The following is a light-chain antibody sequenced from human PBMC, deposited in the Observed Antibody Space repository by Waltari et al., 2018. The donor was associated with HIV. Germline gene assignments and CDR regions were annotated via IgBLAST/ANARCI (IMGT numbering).Light chain of an antibody. V-gene: IGLV3-21*04. CDR3: HVWDSVSDHVV. CDR2: YDA. CDR1: NIGSKS. J-gene: IGLJ2*01. Sequence: SYVLTQPPSVSVAPGTTANISCIGDNIGSKSVHWYQQKPDRAPVLVIYYDADRPSGIPERFSGSNSGNTATLTISRVGAGDEADYYCHVWDSVSDHVVFGGGSKLTVL.